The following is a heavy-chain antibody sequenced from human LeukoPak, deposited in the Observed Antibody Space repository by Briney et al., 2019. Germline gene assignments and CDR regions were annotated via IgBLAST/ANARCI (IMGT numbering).Heavy chain of an antibody. CDR2: ISSSSSITI. J-gene: IGHJ4*02. V-gene: IGHV3-48*01. D-gene: IGHD3-22*01. CDR1: GFTFSSYS. CDR3: ARESYYYDCSGCYSPAGFDY. Sequence: GGSLRLSCAASGFTFSSYSMNWVRQAPGKGLEWVSSISSSSSITIYYADSVKGRFTITRDNAKNSLYLQMNSLRAEDTAVYYCARESYYYDCSGCYSPAGFDYWGQGTLVTVSS.